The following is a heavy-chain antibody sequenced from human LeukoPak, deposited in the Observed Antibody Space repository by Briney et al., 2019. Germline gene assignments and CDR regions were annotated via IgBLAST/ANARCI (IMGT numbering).Heavy chain of an antibody. CDR2: INPNTGST. CDR3: ARHPVAVAGNFDY. CDR1: GYTFTSYG. Sequence: ASVKVSCKASGYTFTSYGISWVRQAPGQGLEWMGWINPNTGSTNYAQKFKGRVTMTRDTSISTAYMELSRLRSDDTAVFYCARHPVAVAGNFDYWGQGTLVTVSS. D-gene: IGHD6-19*01. J-gene: IGHJ4*02. V-gene: IGHV1-2*02.